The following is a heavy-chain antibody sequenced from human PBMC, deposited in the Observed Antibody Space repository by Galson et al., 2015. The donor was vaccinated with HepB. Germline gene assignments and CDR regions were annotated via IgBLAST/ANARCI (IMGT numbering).Heavy chain of an antibody. V-gene: IGHV3-23*01. J-gene: IGHJ4*02. CDR3: AKDSSGYGD. CDR2: IHNTGGST. CDR1: GFTFSSYA. Sequence: SLRLSCAASGFTFSSYAMTWVRQAPGKGLEWVSSIHNTGGSTYYADSVKGRFTISRDNSKNTLYLQMNSLRVEDTAVYYCAKDSSGYGDWGQGTLVTVSS. D-gene: IGHD5-12*01.